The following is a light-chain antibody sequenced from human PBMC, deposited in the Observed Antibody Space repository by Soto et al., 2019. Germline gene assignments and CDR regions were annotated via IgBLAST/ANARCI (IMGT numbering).Light chain of an antibody. Sequence: ILMSQSPSSFSASTGDRGTITWRASQGISSYLAWYQQKPGKAPKLLIYDASDLETGVPSRFSGSGSGTDFTLTINSLQPEDIATYYCQQYDNLPLTFGGGTKVDIK. CDR1: QGISSY. J-gene: IGKJ4*01. CDR3: QQYDNLPLT. V-gene: IGKV1-33*01. CDR2: DAS.